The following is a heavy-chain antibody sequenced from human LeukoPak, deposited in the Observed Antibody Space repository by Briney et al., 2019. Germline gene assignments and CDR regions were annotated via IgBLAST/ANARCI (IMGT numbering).Heavy chain of an antibody. CDR1: GFTFSHFA. CDR2: ISYDGSVQ. J-gene: IGHJ4*02. Sequence: PGGSLRLSCAASGFTFSHFAMHWVRQTPGKGLEWVALISYDGSVQHYADSVKGRSTISRDSSKNTLFLEMNSLRAEDTAVYYCASRHCSGGGCYFAGADPFDYWGQGILVTVSS. D-gene: IGHD2-15*01. CDR3: ASRHCSGGGCYFAGADPFDY. V-gene: IGHV3-30*04.